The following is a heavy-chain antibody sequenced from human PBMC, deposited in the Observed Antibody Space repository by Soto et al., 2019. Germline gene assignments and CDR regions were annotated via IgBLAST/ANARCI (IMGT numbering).Heavy chain of an antibody. CDR1: GITFSSDS. CDR3: ARDRRYGATDY. Sequence: GGSLRLSCAASGITFSSDSMNWVRQARGKGLEWVSSISSSSSYIYYEDSVKGRITITRDNAKNSMYLKMNSLIAEDTAVYYCARDRRYGATDYWGQGTLVTVSS. D-gene: IGHD3-9*01. J-gene: IGHJ4*02. CDR2: ISSSSSYI. V-gene: IGHV3-21*01.